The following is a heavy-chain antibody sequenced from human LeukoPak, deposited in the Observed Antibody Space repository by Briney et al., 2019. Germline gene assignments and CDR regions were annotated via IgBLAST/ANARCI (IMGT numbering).Heavy chain of an antibody. J-gene: IGHJ4*02. CDR1: GGSISTYY. D-gene: IGHD3-10*01. CDR2: ISYSGST. CDR3: ARQESSYGSGSYFDY. Sequence: PSETLSPTCTVSGGSISTYYWTWIRQPPGKGLEWIGSISYSGSTNNSPSLEGRVTMSVDTSKNQFSLQLSSVTAADTAVYFCARQESSYGSGSYFDYWGQGFLVTVSS. V-gene: IGHV4-59*08.